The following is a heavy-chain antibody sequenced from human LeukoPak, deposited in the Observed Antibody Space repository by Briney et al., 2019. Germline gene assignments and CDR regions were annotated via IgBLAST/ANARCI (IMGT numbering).Heavy chain of an antibody. V-gene: IGHV4-38-2*01. CDR1: GYSISSGYY. J-gene: IGHJ4*02. Sequence: SETLSLTCAVSGYSISSGYYWGWIRQPPGKGLEWIGSIYHSGSTYYNPSLKSRVTISVDTSKNQFSLKLSSVTAADTAVYYCARVGGSESYSYTFDYWGQGTLVTVSS. CDR3: ARVGGSESYSYTFDY. D-gene: IGHD1-26*01. CDR2: IYHSGST.